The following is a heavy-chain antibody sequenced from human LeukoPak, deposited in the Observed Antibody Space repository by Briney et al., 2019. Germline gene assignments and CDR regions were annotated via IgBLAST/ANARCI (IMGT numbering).Heavy chain of an antibody. J-gene: IGHJ3*02. V-gene: IGHV1-8*03. Sequence: ASVKVSCKASGYTFTSYDINWVRLATGQGLEWMGWMNPNSGNTGYAQKFQGRVTITRNTSISTAYMELSSLRSEDTAVYYCARGGLVRYYYDSSGEGAFDIWGQGTMVTVSS. CDR3: ARGGLVRYYYDSSGEGAFDI. D-gene: IGHD3-22*01. CDR1: GYTFTSYD. CDR2: MNPNSGNT.